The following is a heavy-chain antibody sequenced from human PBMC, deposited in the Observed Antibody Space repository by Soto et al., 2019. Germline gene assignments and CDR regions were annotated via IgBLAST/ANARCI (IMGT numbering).Heavy chain of an antibody. CDR2: IWHDGSEK. CDR1: GFTLRSYG. Sequence: GGSLRLSCAASGFTLRSYGMHWVRQAPGKGLEWVAIIWHDGSEKYYADSVRGRFTVSRDNSKSKLDLQMNSLRVEDTAIYYCPRDKGSDAPIDIWGQGTMVTVSS. J-gene: IGHJ3*02. V-gene: IGHV3-33*01. CDR3: PRDKGSDAPIDI. D-gene: IGHD3-10*01.